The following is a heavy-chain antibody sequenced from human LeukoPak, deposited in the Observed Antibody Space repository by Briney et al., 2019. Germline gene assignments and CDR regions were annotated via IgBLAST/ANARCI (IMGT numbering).Heavy chain of an antibody. D-gene: IGHD2-2*01. J-gene: IGHJ5*02. CDR2: IYYSGTT. CDR3: GRRFCSSVGCHRNFNWFDP. Sequence: PETLSLTRTVSGDFINDYYWTWSRQPPGRGREWVGYIYYSGTTTYNPSLRSRATISLYKSKNQFSLKLSSVTAEDTAVYYCGRRFCSSVGCHRNFNWFDPWGQGTMVTVSS. V-gene: IGHV4-59*01. CDR1: GDFINDYY.